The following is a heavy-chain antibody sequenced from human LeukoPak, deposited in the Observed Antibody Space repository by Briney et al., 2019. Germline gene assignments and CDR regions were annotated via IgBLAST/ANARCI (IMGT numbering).Heavy chain of an antibody. Sequence: GGSLRLSCAASGFTFSSYSMNWVRQAPGKGLEWVSSISSSSSYIYYADSVRGRFTISRDNAKNSLYLQMNSLRAEDTAVYYCASGQGVAAAGENIDYWGQGTLVTVSS. V-gene: IGHV3-21*01. CDR2: ISSSSSYI. CDR3: ASGQGVAAAGENIDY. J-gene: IGHJ4*02. CDR1: GFTFSSYS. D-gene: IGHD6-13*01.